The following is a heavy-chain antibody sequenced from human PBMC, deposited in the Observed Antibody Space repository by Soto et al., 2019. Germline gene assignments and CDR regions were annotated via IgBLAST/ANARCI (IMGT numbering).Heavy chain of an antibody. J-gene: IGHJ4*02. V-gene: IGHV4-30-4*01. Sequence: SETLSLTCTVSGGSISSGDYYWSWIRQPPGKGLEWIGYIYYSGSTYYNPSLKSRVTISVDTSKNQFPLKLSSVTAADTAVYYCARVQGGGGAMVHNYRGQRTLVTVSS. D-gene: IGHD5-18*01. CDR3: ARVQGGGGAMVHNY. CDR1: GGSISSGDYY. CDR2: IYYSGST.